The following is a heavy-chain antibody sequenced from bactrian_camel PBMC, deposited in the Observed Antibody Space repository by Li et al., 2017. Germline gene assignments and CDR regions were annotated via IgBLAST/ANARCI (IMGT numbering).Heavy chain of an antibody. CDR2: IATGSGNT. CDR3: SARRSSTIGRIGPLDYDH. V-gene: IGHV3S40*01. CDR1: TGTFRSAC. D-gene: IGHD1*01. J-gene: IGHJ4*01. Sequence: DVQLVESGGGLVQPGGSLRLSCAARTGTFRSACMGWIRQAPGREREGVARIATGSGNTFYAESVKGRFTVSRDKDEYVVHLEMNNLEPDDTAMYYCSARRSSTIGRIGPLDYDHWGQGTQVTVST.